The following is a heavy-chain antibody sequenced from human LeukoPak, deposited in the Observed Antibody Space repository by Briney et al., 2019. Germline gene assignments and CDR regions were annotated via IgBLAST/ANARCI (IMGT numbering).Heavy chain of an antibody. V-gene: IGHV3-74*01. Sequence: PGGSLRLSCAASGFTFSSYWIHWVHQAPGKGLVWVSRITPDGRSTNYADSVKDRFTISRDNAKNTLYLQMNSLRAEDTAVYYCATAGNYYFDYWGQGTLVTVSS. CDR2: ITPDGRST. D-gene: IGHD1-1*01. CDR1: GFTFSSYW. CDR3: ATAGNYYFDY. J-gene: IGHJ4*02.